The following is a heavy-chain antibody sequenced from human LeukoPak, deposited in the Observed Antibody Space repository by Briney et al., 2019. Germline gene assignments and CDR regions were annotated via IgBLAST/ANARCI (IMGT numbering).Heavy chain of an antibody. V-gene: IGHV4-59*01. Sequence: PSETLSLTCTVSSGSISGYYWSWIRQPPGKGLEWIGYIYYSGSTNYNPSLKSRVTISVDTSKNQFSLKLSSVTAADTAVYYCARGGYSSSWSTFDYWGQGTPVTVSS. CDR1: SGSISGYY. CDR3: ARGGYSSSWSTFDY. D-gene: IGHD6-13*01. J-gene: IGHJ4*02. CDR2: IYYSGST.